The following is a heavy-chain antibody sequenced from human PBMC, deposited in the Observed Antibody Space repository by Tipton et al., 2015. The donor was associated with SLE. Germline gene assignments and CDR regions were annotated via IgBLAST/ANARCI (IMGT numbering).Heavy chain of an antibody. D-gene: IGHD6-13*01. CDR2: ISYDGSNK. J-gene: IGHJ5*02. Sequence: SLRLSCAASGFTFSSYAMHWVRQAPGKGLEWVAVISYDGSNKYYGDSVKGRFTISRDNSKNTLYLQMNSLRAEDTAVYYCAKGSSWHNWFDPWGQGTLVTVSS. V-gene: IGHV3-30*04. CDR1: GFTFSSYA. CDR3: AKGSSWHNWFDP.